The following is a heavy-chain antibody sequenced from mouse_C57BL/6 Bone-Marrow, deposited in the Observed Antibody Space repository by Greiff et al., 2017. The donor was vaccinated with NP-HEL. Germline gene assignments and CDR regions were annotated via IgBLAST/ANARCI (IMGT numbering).Heavy chain of an antibody. V-gene: IGHV6-3*01. J-gene: IGHJ1*03. CDR1: GFTFSNYW. Sequence: EVMLVESGGGLVQPGGSMKLSCVASGFTFSNYWMNWVRQSPEKGLEWVAQIRLKSDNYATHYAESVKGRFTISRDDSKSSVYLQMNNLRAEDTGIYYCTNYGSSYRWYFDVWGTGTTVTVSS. D-gene: IGHD1-1*01. CDR3: TNYGSSYRWYFDV. CDR2: IRLKSDNYAT.